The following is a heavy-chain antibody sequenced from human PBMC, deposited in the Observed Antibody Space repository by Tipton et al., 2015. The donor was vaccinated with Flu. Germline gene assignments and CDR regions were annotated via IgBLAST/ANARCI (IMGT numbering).Heavy chain of an antibody. CDR1: GDAVASDYY. D-gene: IGHD4-11*01. J-gene: IGHJ5*02. V-gene: IGHV4-38-2*01. CDR2: IHHSGNT. Sequence: TLSLTCSVSGDAVASDYYWGWIRQSPGKGLEWIGNIHHSGNTYQNLSLKCRFTISVDTSQIQFSLKVFSVTAADTAVYYCARRDYSNYVSDPKNWFDPWGQGILVTVSS. CDR3: ARRDYSNYVSDPKNWFDP.